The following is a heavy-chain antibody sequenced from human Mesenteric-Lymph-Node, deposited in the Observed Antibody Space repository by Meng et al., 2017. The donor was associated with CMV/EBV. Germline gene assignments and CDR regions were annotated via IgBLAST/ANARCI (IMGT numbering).Heavy chain of an antibody. J-gene: IGHJ4*02. V-gene: IGHV4-34*01. CDR2: INHSGST. CDR1: GGSFSGYY. D-gene: IGHD2-2*01. Sequence: SETLSLTCAVYGGSFSGYYWSWIRQPPGKGLEWIGEINHSGSTNYNPSLKSRVTISVDTSKNQFSLKLSSVTAADTAVYYCARGFDVVVPAATGYYFDYWGQGTLVTVSS. CDR3: ARGFDVVVPAATGYYFDY.